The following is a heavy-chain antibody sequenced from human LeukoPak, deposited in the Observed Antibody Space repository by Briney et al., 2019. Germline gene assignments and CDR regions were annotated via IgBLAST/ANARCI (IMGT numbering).Heavy chain of an antibody. CDR1: GFTVSSNY. CDR2: IYRGGST. CDR3: ARSRLDLRFLEWLPDYYYYGVDV. D-gene: IGHD3-3*01. V-gene: IGHV3-53*01. Sequence: GGSLRLSCAASGFTVSSNYMSWVRQAPGKGLEWVSVIYRGGSTYYADSVKGRFTISRDNSKNTLYLQMNSLRAEDTAVYYCARSRLDLRFLEWLPDYYYYGVDVWGQGTTVTVSS. J-gene: IGHJ6*02.